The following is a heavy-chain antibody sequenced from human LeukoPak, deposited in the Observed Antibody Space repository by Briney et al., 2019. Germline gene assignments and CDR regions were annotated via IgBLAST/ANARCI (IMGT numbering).Heavy chain of an antibody. CDR1: GYSIRSGYY. V-gene: IGHV4-38-2*02. D-gene: IGHD6-13*01. Sequence: SETLSLTCTVSGYSIRSGYYWGWIRQPPGKGLEGIGSIYQSGSTYYNPSLRSRVTISVDTSKNQFSLKLSSVTAADTAVYYCARVPPGYSSSWYSFFDYWGQGTLVTGSS. CDR2: IYQSGST. J-gene: IGHJ4*02. CDR3: ARVPPGYSSSWYSFFDY.